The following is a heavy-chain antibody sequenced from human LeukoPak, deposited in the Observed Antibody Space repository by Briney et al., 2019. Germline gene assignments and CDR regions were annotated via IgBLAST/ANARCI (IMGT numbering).Heavy chain of an antibody. Sequence: SETLSLACTVSGGSISSYYWSWIRQPPGKGLEWIGYIYNSGSTNYNPSLKSRVTISVDTSKNQFSLKLSSVTAADTAVYYCARLRANWNYVNWFDPWGQGTLVTVSS. V-gene: IGHV4-59*08. CDR2: IYNSGST. CDR1: GGSISSYY. D-gene: IGHD1-7*01. CDR3: ARLRANWNYVNWFDP. J-gene: IGHJ5*02.